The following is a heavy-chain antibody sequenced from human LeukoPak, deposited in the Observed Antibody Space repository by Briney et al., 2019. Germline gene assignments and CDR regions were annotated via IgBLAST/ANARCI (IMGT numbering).Heavy chain of an antibody. D-gene: IGHD5-18*01. CDR2: MNPNSGNT. Sequence: ASVKVSCKASVYTFTSYDINSVRQASGQGVEWMGWMNPNSGNTGYAQKFQGRATKTRKTSISTAYMELSSLISADTAVYYCARGGRGYSYGLLRVFDYWGQGTLVTVSS. CDR1: VYTFTSYD. CDR3: ARGGRGYSYGLLRVFDY. J-gene: IGHJ4*02. V-gene: IGHV1-8*01.